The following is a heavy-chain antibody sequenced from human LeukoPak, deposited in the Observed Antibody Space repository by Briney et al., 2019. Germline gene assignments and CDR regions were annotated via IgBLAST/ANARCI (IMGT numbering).Heavy chain of an antibody. V-gene: IGHV1-24*01. D-gene: IGHD3-9*01. J-gene: IGHJ4*02. CDR2: FDPEDGET. Sequence: ASVKVSCKVSGYTLTELSMHWVRQAPGKGLEWMGGFDPEDGETIYAQKFQGRVTMTEDTSTDTAYMELSSLRSEDTAVYYCATGRILTGYNSFDYWGQGTLVTVPS. CDR1: GYTLTELS. CDR3: ATGRILTGYNSFDY.